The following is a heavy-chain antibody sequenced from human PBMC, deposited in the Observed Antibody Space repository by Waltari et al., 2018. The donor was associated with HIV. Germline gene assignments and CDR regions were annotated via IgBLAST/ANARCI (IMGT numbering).Heavy chain of an antibody. CDR1: GFTFISYW. CDR3: ARDGDRRGRRPLNA. V-gene: IGHV3-7*01. D-gene: IGHD2-21*01. J-gene: IGHJ5*02. Sequence: EVQLVESGGDLVQPGGSLRLSCAASGFTFISYWMSWVRQVPGKGLQGVAGVNQGGSGRDYVGSVKGRFTISRDNAKNSLYLQMNSLRAEDTAVYYCARDGDRRGRRPLNAWGQGTLVTVSS. CDR2: VNQGGSGR.